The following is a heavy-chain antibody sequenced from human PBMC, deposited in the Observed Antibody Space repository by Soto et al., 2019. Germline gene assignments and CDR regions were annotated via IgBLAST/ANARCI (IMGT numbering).Heavy chain of an antibody. CDR2: IIPIFGTA. Sequence: SVKVSCKASGGTFSSYAISWVRQAPGQGLEWMGGIIPIFGTANYAQKFQGRVTITADKSTSTAYMELSSLRSEDTAVDYCARVVPAAMENWFDPWGQGTLVTVSS. V-gene: IGHV1-69*06. CDR1: GGTFSSYA. D-gene: IGHD2-2*01. J-gene: IGHJ5*02. CDR3: ARVVPAAMENWFDP.